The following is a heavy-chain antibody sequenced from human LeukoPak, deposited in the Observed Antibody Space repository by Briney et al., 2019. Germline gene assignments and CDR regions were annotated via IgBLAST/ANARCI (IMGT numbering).Heavy chain of an antibody. J-gene: IGHJ6*04. CDR1: GFTFSSYA. V-gene: IGHV3-15*01. D-gene: IGHD2-2*01. CDR2: IKSKTDGGTT. CDR3: TTEFVVVPAAPLDYGMDV. Sequence: PGGSLRLSCAASGFTFSSYAMHWVRQAPGKGLEWVGRIKSKTDGGTTDYAAPVKGRFTISRDDSKNTLYLQMNSLKTEDTAVYYCTTEFVVVPAAPLDYGMDVWGKGTTVTVSS.